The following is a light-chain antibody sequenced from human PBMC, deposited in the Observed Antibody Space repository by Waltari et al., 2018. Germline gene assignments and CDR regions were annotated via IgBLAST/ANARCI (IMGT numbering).Light chain of an antibody. Sequence: EKVMTQSPATLSVSPGEVVTLSCRASQMVSSNVAWYQHRPGQAPRLLIYDASSRASGVPARFSGSWSGTEFTLTISGLQSEDGALYYCQQYNDWYSFGQGTKLEIK. V-gene: IGKV3-15*01. J-gene: IGKJ2*03. CDR1: QMVSSN. CDR2: DAS. CDR3: QQYNDWYS.